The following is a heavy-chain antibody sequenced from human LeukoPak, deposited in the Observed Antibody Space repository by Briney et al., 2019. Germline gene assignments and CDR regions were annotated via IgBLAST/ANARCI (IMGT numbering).Heavy chain of an antibody. J-gene: IGHJ5*02. CDR3: ARDSYDILTAENWFDP. CDR2: IKQDGSEK. V-gene: IGHV3-7*01. Sequence: GGSLRLSCAASGFTFSSYWMSWVRQAPGKGLEWVANIKQDGSEKYYVHSVKGRFTISRDNAKNSLYLQMNSLRAEDTAVYYCARDSYDILTAENWFDPWGQGTLVTVSS. D-gene: IGHD3-9*01. CDR1: GFTFSSYW.